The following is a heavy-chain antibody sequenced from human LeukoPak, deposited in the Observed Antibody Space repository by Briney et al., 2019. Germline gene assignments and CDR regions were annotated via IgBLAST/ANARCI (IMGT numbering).Heavy chain of an antibody. CDR3: GNGQGPGAYLTDY. Sequence: GGSLRLSCAASGFTISNFAIHWVRQAPGMGLQWVAFTRNDGTSEIYAESVRGRFTISRDNFKNTLFLQMNSLGAEDTAVYFCGNGQGPGAYLTDYWGQGTLVTVSS. D-gene: IGHD3-10*01. J-gene: IGHJ4*02. V-gene: IGHV3-30*02. CDR1: GFTISNFA. CDR2: TRNDGTSE.